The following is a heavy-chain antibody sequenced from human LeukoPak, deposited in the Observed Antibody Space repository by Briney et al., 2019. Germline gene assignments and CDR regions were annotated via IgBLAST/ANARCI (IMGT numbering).Heavy chain of an antibody. J-gene: IGHJ4*02. CDR1: GFTFSSYS. Sequence: GGSLRLSCAASGFTFSSYSMNWVRQAPGKGLEWVSYISSSGSTIYYADSVKGRFTISRDNAKNSLYLQMNSLRAEDTAVYYCARDPRGRLGLPYGLDYWGQGTLVTVSS. V-gene: IGHV3-48*04. D-gene: IGHD3-16*01. CDR2: ISSSGSTI. CDR3: ARDPRGRLGLPYGLDY.